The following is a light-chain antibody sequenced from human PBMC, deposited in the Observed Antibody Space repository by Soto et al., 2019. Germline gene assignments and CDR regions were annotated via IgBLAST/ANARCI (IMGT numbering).Light chain of an antibody. V-gene: IGKV3-20*01. J-gene: IGKJ2*01. Sequence: EIMLTQSPGTLSLSPGERATLSCRASHSVSSTYFAWYQQKPGQAPRLLIYAASSRETGIPDTFSGSGSGTDFTLTISRVEPEDSAVYYCQQYDSSPYTFGQGTKLEIK. CDR3: QQYDSSPYT. CDR2: AAS. CDR1: HSVSSTY.